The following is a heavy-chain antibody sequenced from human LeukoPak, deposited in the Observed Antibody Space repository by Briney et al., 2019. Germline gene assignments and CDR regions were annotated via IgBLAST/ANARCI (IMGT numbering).Heavy chain of an antibody. Sequence: ASVKVSCKASGYTFTRYYMNWVRQAPGQGLEWMGIINPSGGSTNYAQKFQGRVTMTRDTSTSTIYMEVSSLRSEDTAVYYCARALMTTVTTLDYWGQGTLVTVSS. CDR2: INPSGGST. CDR3: ARALMTTVTTLDY. CDR1: GYTFTRYY. D-gene: IGHD4-17*01. J-gene: IGHJ4*02. V-gene: IGHV1-46*01.